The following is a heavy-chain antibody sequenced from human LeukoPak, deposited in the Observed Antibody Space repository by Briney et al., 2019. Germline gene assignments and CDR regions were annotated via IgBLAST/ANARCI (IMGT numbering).Heavy chain of an antibody. CDR3: ARGYYGSGSYFDY. V-gene: IGHV4-34*01. J-gene: IGHJ4*02. D-gene: IGHD3-10*01. Sequence: PSETLSLTCAVYGGSFSGYYWSWIRQPPGKGLEWIGEINHSGSTNYNPSLKSRVTISVDTSKNQFSLKVSSVTAADTAVYYCARGYYGSGSYFDYWGQGTLVTVSS. CDR2: INHSGST. CDR1: GGSFSGYY.